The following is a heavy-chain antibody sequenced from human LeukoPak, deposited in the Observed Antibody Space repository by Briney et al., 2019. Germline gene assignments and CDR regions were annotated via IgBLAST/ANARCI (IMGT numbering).Heavy chain of an antibody. Sequence: GRSLRLSCAASGFTFSSYSMNWVRQAPGKGLEWVSSISSSSSYIYYADSVKGRFTISRDNAKNSLYLQMNSLRAEDTAVYYCARAVPSTYYYDSSGYPDYWGQGTLVTVSS. CDR1: GFTFSSYS. J-gene: IGHJ4*02. D-gene: IGHD3-22*01. CDR2: ISSSSSYI. CDR3: ARAVPSTYYYDSSGYPDY. V-gene: IGHV3-21*01.